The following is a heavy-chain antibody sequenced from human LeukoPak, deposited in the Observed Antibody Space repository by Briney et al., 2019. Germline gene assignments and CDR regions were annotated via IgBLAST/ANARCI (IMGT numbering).Heavy chain of an antibody. CDR2: ISGGSLGT. J-gene: IGHJ4*02. CDR3: AIYGRGSTRYHDY. D-gene: IGHD3-16*02. V-gene: IGHV3-23*01. CDR1: GFTFSRSA. Sequence: GGSLRLSCAASGFTFSRSAMSWVRQAPGKGLEWVSTISGGSLGTYYADSVKGRFTISRDNSKNTLYLQMNSLRADGTAVYYCAIYGRGSTRYHDYQGPGTLVTVSS.